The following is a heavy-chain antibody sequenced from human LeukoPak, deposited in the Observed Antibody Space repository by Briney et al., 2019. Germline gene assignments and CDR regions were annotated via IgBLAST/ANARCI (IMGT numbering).Heavy chain of an antibody. CDR1: GVSIDSTSYY. J-gene: IGHJ4*02. Sequence: PSETLSLTCTVSGVSIDSTSYYWGWIREPPGTGLEWIANIHYSGSIFYNTSLKSRVSISVDTSKRQFSLNLSSVTAADTAVYYCARVYDSSGYHHFDNWGQGTLVIVSS. D-gene: IGHD3-22*01. CDR3: ARVYDSSGYHHFDN. CDR2: IHYSGSI. V-gene: IGHV4-39*02.